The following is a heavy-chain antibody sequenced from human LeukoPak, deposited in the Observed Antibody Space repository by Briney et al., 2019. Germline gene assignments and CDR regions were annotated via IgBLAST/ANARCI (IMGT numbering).Heavy chain of an antibody. Sequence: SETLSLTCSVSDDSITMYYWTWLRQPPGKGLEWIGYIYYSGSTNYNPSLKSRVTISVDTSKNQFSLKLSSVTAADTAVYYCARGGRGYSYGYFDYWGQGTLVTVSS. CDR2: IYYSGST. V-gene: IGHV4-59*01. CDR1: DDSITMYY. J-gene: IGHJ4*02. D-gene: IGHD5-18*01. CDR3: ARGGRGYSYGYFDY.